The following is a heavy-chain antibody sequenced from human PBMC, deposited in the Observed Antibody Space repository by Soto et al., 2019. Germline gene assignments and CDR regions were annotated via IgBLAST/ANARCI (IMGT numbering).Heavy chain of an antibody. J-gene: IGHJ4*02. CDR2: IIPIFGTE. CDR3: ARSPFYSSGWFDGGAVGVFDY. CDR1: GGTFRNYA. V-gene: IGHV1-69*13. D-gene: IGHD6-19*01. Sequence: SVKVSCKASGGTFRNYAITWVRQAPGQGLEWMGGIIPIFGTENYAQKFQGRVTITADESTSTAYMELSSVTAADTAVYYCARSPFYSSGWFDGGAVGVFDYWGQGTLVTVSS.